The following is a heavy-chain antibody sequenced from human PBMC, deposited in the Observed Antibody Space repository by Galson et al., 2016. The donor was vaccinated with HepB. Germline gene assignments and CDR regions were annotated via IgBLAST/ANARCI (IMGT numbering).Heavy chain of an antibody. J-gene: IGHJ4*02. V-gene: IGHV4-34*01. CDR3: ARHRYTSRWYTLDS. CDR2: ITDSGST. Sequence: SETLSLTCGVSGGSLSGHSWNWIRQCPGKGLEWIGEITDSGSTNYNATLKSRVSISIDTPKNQFTLKLDSVTAADTAIYYCARHRYTSRWYTLDSWGQGTLVTVSS. CDR1: GGSLSGHS. D-gene: IGHD6-19*01.